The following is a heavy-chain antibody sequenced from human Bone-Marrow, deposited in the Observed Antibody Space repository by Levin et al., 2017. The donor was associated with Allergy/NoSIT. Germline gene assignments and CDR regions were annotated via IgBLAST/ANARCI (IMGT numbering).Heavy chain of an antibody. Sequence: PSETLSLTCTVSGGAASSNRHYWGWIRQSPGRGLEWIGGISYNGVTYYNPSLKSRVTMFVDTSNSQFSLQLTSVTDADTAVYYCARLFMAADRQNTLVEGVLIKTYHHFIDVWGKGTTVTVSS. CDR1: GGAASSNRHY. CDR2: ISYNGVT. V-gene: IGHV4-39*01. CDR3: ARLFMAADRQNTLVEGVLIKTYHHFIDV. D-gene: IGHD2/OR15-2a*01. J-gene: IGHJ6*03.